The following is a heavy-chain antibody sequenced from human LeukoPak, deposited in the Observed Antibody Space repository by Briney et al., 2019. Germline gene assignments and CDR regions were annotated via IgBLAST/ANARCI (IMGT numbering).Heavy chain of an antibody. CDR1: GDSINSLDL. Sequence: SETLSLTCTVSGDSINSLDLWSWVRQPPGKGLEWIGEMYLSGTTHSNPSVKSRVTISVDTSKNQFSLKLSSVTAADTAVYYCARVKRKYCSGGSCYSSGWYFDYWGQGTLVTVSS. V-gene: IGHV4-4*02. J-gene: IGHJ4*02. CDR3: ARVKRKYCSGGSCYSSGWYFDY. D-gene: IGHD2-15*01. CDR2: MYLSGTT.